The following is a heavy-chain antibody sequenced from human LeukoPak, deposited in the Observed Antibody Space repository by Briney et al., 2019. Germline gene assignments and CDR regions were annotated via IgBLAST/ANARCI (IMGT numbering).Heavy chain of an antibody. CDR2: ISSSSSTI. CDR1: GFTFSSYS. J-gene: IGHJ3*02. D-gene: IGHD6-13*01. Sequence: PGGSLRLSCAASGFTFSSYSMNWVRQAPGKGLEWVSYISSSSSTIYYADSVKGRFTISRDNAKNSLYLQMNSLRAEDTAVYYCARDPGIASGAFDIWGQGTMVTVSS. CDR3: ARDPGIASGAFDI. V-gene: IGHV3-48*04.